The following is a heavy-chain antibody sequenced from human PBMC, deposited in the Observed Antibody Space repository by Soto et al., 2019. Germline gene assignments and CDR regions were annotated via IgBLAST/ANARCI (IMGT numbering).Heavy chain of an antibody. D-gene: IGHD3-3*01. J-gene: IGHJ5*02. CDR1: GGSISSGGYY. Sequence: SETLSLTCTVSGGSISSGGYYWSWIRQHPGKGLEWIGYIYYSGSTYYNPSLKSRVTISVDTSKNQFSLKLSSVTAADTAVYYCARGPPNRITIFGVASNWFDPWGQGTLVTVSS. CDR3: ARGPPNRITIFGVASNWFDP. CDR2: IYYSGST. V-gene: IGHV4-31*03.